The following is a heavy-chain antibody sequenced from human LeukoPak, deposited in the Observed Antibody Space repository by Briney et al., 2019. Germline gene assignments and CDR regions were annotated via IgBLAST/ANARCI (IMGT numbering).Heavy chain of an antibody. V-gene: IGHV4-59*11. CDR2: IDYSGST. CDR1: GXSISRHY. Sequence: SETLSLTWTVSGXSISRHYGSWIRQPPGKGLEWIAYIDYSGSTNYNPSLKSRVTISVDASKNQFSLKLSSVTAADTAVYHCARDRRRELLHAFDIWGQGTMVTVSS. D-gene: IGHD1-26*01. J-gene: IGHJ3*02. CDR3: ARDRRRELLHAFDI.